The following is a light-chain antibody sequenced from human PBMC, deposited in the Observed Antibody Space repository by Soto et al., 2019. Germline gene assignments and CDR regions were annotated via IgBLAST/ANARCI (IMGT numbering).Light chain of an antibody. CDR3: QQYFFWWT. CDR1: QSVNSN. Sequence: EVVMTQSPATLSVSLGERATLSCMASQSVNSNLGWYQQKPGQAPRLLVYGASTKVAGIPSRFSGSGFGSDVTLIINSLHSEDFAIYYCQQYFFWWTFCQGNKVEV. J-gene: IGKJ1*01. CDR2: GAS. V-gene: IGKV3-15*01.